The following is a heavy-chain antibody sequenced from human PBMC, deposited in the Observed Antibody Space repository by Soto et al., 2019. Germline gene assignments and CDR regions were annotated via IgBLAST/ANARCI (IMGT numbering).Heavy chain of an antibody. CDR2: IYYSGST. CDR3: ARAPYYDILTGYYSNPYNWFDP. V-gene: IGHV4-59*01. D-gene: IGHD3-9*01. J-gene: IGHJ5*02. Sequence: SETLSLTCTVSGGSISSYYWSWIRQPPGKGLEWIGYIYYSGSTNYNPSLKSRVTISVDTSKNQFSLKLSSVTAADTAVYYCARAPYYDILTGYYSNPYNWFDPWGQGTLVTVSS. CDR1: GGSISSYY.